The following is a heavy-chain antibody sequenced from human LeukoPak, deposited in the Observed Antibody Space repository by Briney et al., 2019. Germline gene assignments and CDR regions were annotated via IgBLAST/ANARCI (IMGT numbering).Heavy chain of an antibody. V-gene: IGHV3-23*01. Sequence: PGGSLRLSCAASGFTFSSYAMSWVRQAPGKGLEWVSAISGSGGSTYYADSVKGRFTISRDNSKNTLYLQMNSLRAEDTAVYYCAKDSGSGSSSWYFDYWGQGTLVTVSS. CDR2: ISGSGGST. J-gene: IGHJ4*02. D-gene: IGHD6-13*01. CDR1: GFTFSSYA. CDR3: AKDSGSGSSSWYFDY.